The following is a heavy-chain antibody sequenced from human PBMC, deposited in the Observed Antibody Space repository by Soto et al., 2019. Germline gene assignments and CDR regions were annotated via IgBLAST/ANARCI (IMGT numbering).Heavy chain of an antibody. V-gene: IGHV5-51*01. D-gene: IGHD6-13*01. J-gene: IGHJ4*02. CDR2: IYPDDSDT. Sequence: GESLKISCKASGYTFTNNWIGWVRQMPGKGLEWMAIIYPDDSDTRYSPSFQGQVTISADKSISTAYLQWSGLKASDTAMYFCARQGSSWFDFDYWGQGTLVTVSS. CDR1: GYTFTNNW. CDR3: ARQGSSWFDFDY.